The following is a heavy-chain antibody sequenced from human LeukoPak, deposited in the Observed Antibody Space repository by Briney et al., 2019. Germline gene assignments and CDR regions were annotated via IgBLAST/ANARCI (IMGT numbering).Heavy chain of an antibody. J-gene: IGHJ4*02. CDR2: ISYDGSNK. V-gene: IGHV3-30*18. CDR1: GFTFSRNG. Sequence: TGGSLRLSCEASGFTFSRNGMHWVRQAPGKGLEWVAVISYDGSNKYYADSVKGRFTISRDNSKNTLYLQMNSLRAEDTAVYYCAKGITIFGVVDYFVYWGQGTLVTVSS. D-gene: IGHD3-3*01. CDR3: AKGITIFGVVDYFVY.